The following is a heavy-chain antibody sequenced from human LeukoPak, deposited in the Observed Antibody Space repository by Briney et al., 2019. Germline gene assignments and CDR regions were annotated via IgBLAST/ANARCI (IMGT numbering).Heavy chain of an antibody. Sequence: PGGSLRLSCAASGFTFSSYWMTWVRQAPGKGLERVANIKQDGSEKYYVDSVKGRFTISRDNAKNSPYLQMNSLRAEDTAVYYCARGSYGSGSYYQNYWGQGTLVTVSS. CDR1: GFTFSSYW. J-gene: IGHJ4*02. CDR2: IKQDGSEK. CDR3: ARGSYGSGSYYQNY. D-gene: IGHD3-10*01. V-gene: IGHV3-7*01.